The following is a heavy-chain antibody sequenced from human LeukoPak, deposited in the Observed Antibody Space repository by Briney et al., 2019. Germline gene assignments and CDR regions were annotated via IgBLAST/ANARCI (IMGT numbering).Heavy chain of an antibody. CDR1: GYSIGSGYY. J-gene: IGHJ4*02. D-gene: IGHD5-18*01. CDR2: MYHSGST. V-gene: IGHV4-38-2*02. Sequence: SETLSLTCTVSGYSIGSGYYWGWIRQPPGKGPEWIGSMYHSGSTYYNPSLESRVTISVDKSKNQFSLKLSSVTAADTAVYYCARSWSYGYGHFDYWGQGTLVTVSS. CDR3: ARSWSYGYGHFDY.